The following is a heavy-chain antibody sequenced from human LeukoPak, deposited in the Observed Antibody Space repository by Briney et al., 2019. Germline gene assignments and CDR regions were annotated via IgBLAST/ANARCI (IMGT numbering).Heavy chain of an antibody. Sequence: GASVKVSCKASGYTFTSYDINWVRQATGQGLEWMGWMNPNSGNTGYAQKFQGRVTITRDTSISTAYMELSSLRSEDTAVYYCARGPRNYYDSSGYSYYFDYWGQGTLVTVSS. J-gene: IGHJ4*02. CDR3: ARGPRNYYDSSGYSYYFDY. D-gene: IGHD3-22*01. CDR1: GYTFTSYD. CDR2: MNPNSGNT. V-gene: IGHV1-8*03.